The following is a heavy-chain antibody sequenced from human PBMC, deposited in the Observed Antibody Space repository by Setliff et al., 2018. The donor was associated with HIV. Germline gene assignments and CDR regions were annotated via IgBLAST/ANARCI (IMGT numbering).Heavy chain of an antibody. CDR3: ATGIPSDLDY. CDR2: INPETGDP. V-gene: IGHV1-2*02. D-gene: IGHD2-21*01. Sequence: ASVKVSCKTSGYRFIGHYLHWVRLAPGQGPEWVGWINPETGDPNYAQKFRGRVLMTRDTSITTVFLHVAKLTSDDTAIYYCATGIPSDLDYWGQGTQVTVSS. CDR1: GYRFIGHY. J-gene: IGHJ4*01.